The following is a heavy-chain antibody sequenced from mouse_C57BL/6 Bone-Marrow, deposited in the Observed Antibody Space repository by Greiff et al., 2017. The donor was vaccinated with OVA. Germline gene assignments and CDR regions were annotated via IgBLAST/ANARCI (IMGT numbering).Heavy chain of an antibody. CDR3: ATYGSRVPMDY. J-gene: IGHJ4*01. V-gene: IGHV1-61*01. D-gene: IGHD1-1*01. CDR2: IYPSDSET. CDR1: GYTFTSYW. Sequence: QVQLKQPGAELVRPGSSVKLSCKASGYTFTSYWMDWVKQRPGQGLEWIGNIYPSDSETHYNQKFKDKATLTVDKSSSTAYMQLSSLTSEDSAVYYCATYGSRVPMDYWGQGTSVTVSA.